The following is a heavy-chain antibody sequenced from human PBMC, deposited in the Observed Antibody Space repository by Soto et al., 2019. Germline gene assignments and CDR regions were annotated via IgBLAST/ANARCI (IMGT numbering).Heavy chain of an antibody. CDR2: IYYSGST. V-gene: IGHV4-31*03. J-gene: IGHJ4*02. Sequence: SITCNVSGGSISSGGYYWSWIRQHPGKGLEWIGYIYYSGSTYYNPSLKSRVTISVDTSKNQFSLKLSSVTAADTAVYFCAREPSLPKARKDFLVKGTLVT. CDR1: GGSISSGGYY. CDR3: AREPSLPKARKDF.